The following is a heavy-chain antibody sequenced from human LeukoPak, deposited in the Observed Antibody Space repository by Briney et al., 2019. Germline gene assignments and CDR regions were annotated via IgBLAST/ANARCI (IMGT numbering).Heavy chain of an antibody. CDR2: ISYDGNNK. V-gene: IGHV3-30*03. D-gene: IGHD3-22*01. CDR3: ARGGYYDSSSWPSFWKTNTDSFDM. J-gene: IGHJ3*02. CDR1: GFTFSSYA. Sequence: GGSLRLSCAASGFTFSSYAMSWVRQAPGKGLEWVAVISYDGNNKYYADSVRGRFTISRDNSRNALYLHMNSLRAEDTAMFYCARGGYYDSSSWPSFWKTNTDSFDMWGQGTMVTVS.